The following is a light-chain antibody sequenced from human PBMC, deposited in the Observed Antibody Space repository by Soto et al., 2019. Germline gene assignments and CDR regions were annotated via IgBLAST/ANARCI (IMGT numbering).Light chain of an antibody. CDR3: HQDYRSPHT. CDR1: QSVFQSFHRKNL. J-gene: IGKJ4*01. CDR2: WAS. V-gene: IGKV4-1*01. Sequence: IVMTQSPDSLAVSLGERATINCRSSQSVFQSFHRKNLIAWYQQKPGQPPKLLFYWASARESGVPDRFSVSESGTDFTLTSNSLQAEDLGVYYCHQDYRSPHTFGGGTKVEVK.